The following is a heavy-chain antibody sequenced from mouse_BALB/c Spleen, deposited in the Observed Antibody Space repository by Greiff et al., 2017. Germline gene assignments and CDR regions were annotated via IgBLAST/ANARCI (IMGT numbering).Heavy chain of an antibody. V-gene: IGHV1-5*01. D-gene: IGHD1-2*01. CDR1: GYTFTSYW. CDR3: TRGTTATNYFDY. CDR2: IYPGNSDT. Sequence: EVQLQQSGTVLARPGASVKMSCKASGYTFTSYWMHWVKQRPGQGLEWIGAIYPGNSDTSYNQKFKGKAKLTAVTSTSTAYMELSSLTNEDSAVYYCTRGTTATNYFDYWGQGTTLTVSS. J-gene: IGHJ2*01.